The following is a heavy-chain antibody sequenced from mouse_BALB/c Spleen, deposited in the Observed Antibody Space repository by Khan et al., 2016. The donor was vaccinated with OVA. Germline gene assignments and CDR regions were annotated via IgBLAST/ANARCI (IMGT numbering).Heavy chain of an antibody. V-gene: IGHV3-8*02. D-gene: IGHD2-14*01. J-gene: IGHJ3*01. Sequence: EVQLVESGPSLVKPSQTLSLTCSVTGDSITTGYWNWIRKFPGNKLEYMGYIIYTGYTYYNPSLKSRLSITRHTSNTQYYLQLNSVTDEDTATYYCARWTYRYAFDYWGQGTLVTVSA. CDR3: ARWTYRYAFDY. CDR2: IIYTGYT. CDR1: GDSITTGY.